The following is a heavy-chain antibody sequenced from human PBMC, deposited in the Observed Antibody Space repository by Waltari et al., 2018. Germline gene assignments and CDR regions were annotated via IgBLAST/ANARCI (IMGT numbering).Heavy chain of an antibody. V-gene: IGHV3-23*01. CDR1: GLTSFTHA. J-gene: IGHJ1*01. CDR2: ISGSDAT. CDR3: AKPFYNWDDPLHS. D-gene: IGHD1-20*01. Sequence: EVQLLESGGGLIQPGGSLRLSCQASGLTSFTHAINWVRQAPGKGLEWVSSISGSDATYYADSVKGRFTVSRDYSDNTIHLQMDSLRAEDTAVYFCAKPFYNWDDPLHSWGQGAPVIVSS.